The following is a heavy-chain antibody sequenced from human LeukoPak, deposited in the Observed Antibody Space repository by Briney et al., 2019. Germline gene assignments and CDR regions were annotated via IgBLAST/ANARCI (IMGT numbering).Heavy chain of an antibody. J-gene: IGHJ5*02. D-gene: IGHD6-19*01. CDR2: INPNSGGT. CDR1: GYTFTGYY. Sequence: ASVKVSCKASGYTFTGYYMHWVQQAPGQGLEWMGWINPNSGGTNYAQKFQGWVTMTRDTSISTAYMELSRLRSDDTAVYYCARGRGAVDGWFDPWGQGTLVTVSS. CDR3: ARGRGAVDGWFDP. V-gene: IGHV1-2*04.